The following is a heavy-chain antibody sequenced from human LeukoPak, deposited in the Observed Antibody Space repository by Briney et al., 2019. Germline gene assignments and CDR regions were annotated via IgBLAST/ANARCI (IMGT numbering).Heavy chain of an antibody. D-gene: IGHD3-22*01. CDR2: IKSKTDGGTT. CDR3: TTGEGFYYDTSVGWFVP. CDR1: GCTFSNAW. Sequence: GGSLTLSCPASGCTFSNAWMSWVRQAPGKGREWVGRIKSKTDGGTTDHAAPVKGRFTISRDDSKNTLYLQMNSLKTEDTAVYYCTTGEGFYYDTSVGWFVPWGQGTLVTVSS. V-gene: IGHV3-15*01. J-gene: IGHJ5*02.